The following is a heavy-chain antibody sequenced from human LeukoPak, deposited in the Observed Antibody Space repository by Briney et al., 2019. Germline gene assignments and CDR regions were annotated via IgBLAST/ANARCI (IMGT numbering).Heavy chain of an antibody. CDR2: IRYDGSDK. Sequence: GGSLRLSCVASGSTFSKYGMHWVRQAPGQGLEWVTFIRYDGSDKYYADSVKGRFTISRDNSKNTLYIQMNSLRAEDTAVYYCARSFYDILIGYYQYFDYWGQGTLVTVSS. CDR3: ARSFYDILIGYYQYFDY. CDR1: GSTFSKYG. D-gene: IGHD3-9*01. V-gene: IGHV3-33*01. J-gene: IGHJ4*02.